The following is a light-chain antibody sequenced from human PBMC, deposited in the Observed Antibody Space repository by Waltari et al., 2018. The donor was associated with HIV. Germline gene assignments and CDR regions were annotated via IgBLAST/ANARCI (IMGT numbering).Light chain of an antibody. CDR2: QDT. J-gene: IGLJ2*01. V-gene: IGLV3-1*01. Sequence: SYELTQPPSVSVSPGQTASITCSGDKLGDKYAFWYQQKPGQSPLLVIYQDTKRPSGIPERFSGSNSGNTATLTISGTQAMDEADYYCQAWDSSTVVFGGGTKLTVL. CDR3: QAWDSSTVV. CDR1: KLGDKY.